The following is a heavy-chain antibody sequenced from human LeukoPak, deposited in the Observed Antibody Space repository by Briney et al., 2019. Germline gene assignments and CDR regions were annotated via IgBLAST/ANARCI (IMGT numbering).Heavy chain of an antibody. V-gene: IGHV3-23*01. J-gene: IGHJ5*02. Sequence: GGSLRLSCAASGFTFSSYAMSWDRRAPGKGLEWVSAISGSAGSTYYADSVKGRFTISRDNSRNTLFLQMNSLRAEDTAVYYCAKGGPGSVITIFGVVIKGWFDPWGQGTLVTVSS. D-gene: IGHD3-3*01. CDR2: ISGSAGST. CDR3: AKGGPGSVITIFGVVIKGWFDP. CDR1: GFTFSSYA.